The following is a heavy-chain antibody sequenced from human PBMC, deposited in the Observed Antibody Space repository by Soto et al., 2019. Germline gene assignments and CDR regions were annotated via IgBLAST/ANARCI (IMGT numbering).Heavy chain of an antibody. Sequence: GGSLRLSCAASGFTFSSYGMHWVRQAPGKGLERVAVISYDGSNKYYADSVKGRFTISRDNSKNTLYLQMNSLRVEDTAVYYCAKDLLRPGRAYGMDVWGQGTTVTVSS. CDR1: GFTFSSYG. CDR2: ISYDGSNK. CDR3: AKDLLRPGRAYGMDV. J-gene: IGHJ6*02. V-gene: IGHV3-30*18.